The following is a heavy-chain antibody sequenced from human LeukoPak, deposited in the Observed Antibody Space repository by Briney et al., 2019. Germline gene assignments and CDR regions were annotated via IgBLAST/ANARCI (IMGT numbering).Heavy chain of an antibody. D-gene: IGHD1-7*01. V-gene: IGHV3-7*01. CDR3: APTTNWKYDWFAP. Sequence: GGSLRLSCAASGFTFSSYWMSCVRQAPGKGLEWVANIKQDGSEKYYVGSVKGRFTISRDNDKNSLYIQMNSLRDEDTAVYYCAPTTNWKYDWFAPWGQGTLVTVSS. CDR2: IKQDGSEK. J-gene: IGHJ5*02. CDR1: GFTFSSYW.